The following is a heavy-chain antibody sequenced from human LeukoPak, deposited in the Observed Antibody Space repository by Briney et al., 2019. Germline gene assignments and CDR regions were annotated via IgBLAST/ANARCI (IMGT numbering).Heavy chain of an antibody. Sequence: GGSLRLSCAASGFTFSSYAMSWVRQAPGKGLEWVSAISGSGGSTYYADSVKGRFTISRDNSKNTLYLQMNSLRAEDTAVYYCAKSPQVMTAYYLSFRGPDYWGQGTLVTVSS. D-gene: IGHD3-9*01. V-gene: IGHV3-23*01. CDR2: ISGSGGST. CDR3: AKSPQVMTAYYLSFRGPDY. CDR1: GFTFSSYA. J-gene: IGHJ4*02.